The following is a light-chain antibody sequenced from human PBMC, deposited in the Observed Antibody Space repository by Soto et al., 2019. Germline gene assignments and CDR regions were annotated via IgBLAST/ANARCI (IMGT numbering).Light chain of an antibody. CDR3: QYYNNWLAT. J-gene: IGKJ4*01. V-gene: IGKV3-20*01. CDR2: GVS. CDR1: QRLSSSD. Sequence: IVLTQSPCTLSLSPGQRATLSCRASQRLSSSDIAWYQQKPGQAPKFLIYGVSSRATGIPDRFSGSGSGTDFTLTISRLEPEDFTIYYCQYYNNWLATFGGGTKVDIK.